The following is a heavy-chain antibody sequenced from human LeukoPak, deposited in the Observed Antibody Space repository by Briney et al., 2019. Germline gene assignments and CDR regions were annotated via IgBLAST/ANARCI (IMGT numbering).Heavy chain of an antibody. V-gene: IGHV1-8*01. CDR2: MNPNSGNT. Sequence: GASVNVSCKASGYTFTSYDINWVRQATGQGLEWMGWMNPNSGNTGYAQKFQGRVTITADESTSTAYMELSSLRSEDTAVYYCARLCIAVAGTHFDYWGQGTLVTVSS. J-gene: IGHJ4*02. D-gene: IGHD6-19*01. CDR1: GYTFTSYD. CDR3: ARLCIAVAGTHFDY.